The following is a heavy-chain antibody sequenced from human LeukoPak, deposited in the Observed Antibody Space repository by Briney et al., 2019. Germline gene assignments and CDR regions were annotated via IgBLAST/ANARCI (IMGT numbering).Heavy chain of an antibody. CDR3: ARDLAIFGVATAAGYYYYMDV. J-gene: IGHJ6*03. CDR1: GGTFSSYA. CDR2: ISAYNGNT. Sequence: GSSVKVSCKASGGTFSSYAISWVRQAPGQGLEWMGWISAYNGNTNYAQKLQGRVTMTTDTSTSTAYMELRSLRSDDTAVYYCARDLAIFGVATAAGYYYYMDVWGKGTTVTVSS. D-gene: IGHD3-3*01. V-gene: IGHV1-18*01.